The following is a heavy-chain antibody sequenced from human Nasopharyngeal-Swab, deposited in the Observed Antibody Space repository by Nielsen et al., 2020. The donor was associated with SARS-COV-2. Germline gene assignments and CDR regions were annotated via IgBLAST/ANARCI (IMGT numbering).Heavy chain of an antibody. Sequence: GESLKISCAASGFTFTSYAMTWVRQAPGKGLEWVSVTSGNGRNTYYADSVKGRFTMSRDNSMNTLYLQMNSLRAEDTGVYYCASLRADTPDFAYWGQGTLVTVSS. J-gene: IGHJ4*02. CDR1: GFTFTSYA. CDR3: ASLRADTPDFAY. CDR2: TSGNGRNT. V-gene: IGHV3-23*01. D-gene: IGHD2-15*01.